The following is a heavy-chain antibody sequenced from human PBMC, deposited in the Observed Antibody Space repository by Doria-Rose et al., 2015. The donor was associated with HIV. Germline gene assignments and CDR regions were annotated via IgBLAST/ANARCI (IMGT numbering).Heavy chain of an antibody. D-gene: IGHD6-13*01. CDR1: GVSLSSPGMG. V-gene: IGHV2-26*01. J-gene: IGHJ4*02. CDR2: IFSDDER. Sequence: SGPVLVKPTETLTLTCTVSGVSLSSPGMGVNWIRQPPGQALEWLANIFSDDERSYRTSLKSRLTISRGTSKSQVVLTMTDMDPVDTATYYCARIKSSRWYHKYYFDFWGQGTLVIVSA. CDR3: ARIKSSRWYHKYYFDF.